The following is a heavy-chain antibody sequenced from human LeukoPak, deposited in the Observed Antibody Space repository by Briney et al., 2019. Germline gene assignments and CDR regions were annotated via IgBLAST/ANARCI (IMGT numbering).Heavy chain of an antibody. Sequence: ASVKVSCKASGYTFTSYAMNWVRQAPGQGLEWMGWINTNTGNPTYAQGFTGRFVFSLDTSVSTAYLQISSLKAEDTAVYYCARDMYYYDSSGLELDYWGQGTLVTVSS. J-gene: IGHJ4*02. CDR3: ARDMYYYDSSGLELDY. CDR1: GYTFTSYA. D-gene: IGHD3-22*01. V-gene: IGHV7-4-1*02. CDR2: INTNTGNP.